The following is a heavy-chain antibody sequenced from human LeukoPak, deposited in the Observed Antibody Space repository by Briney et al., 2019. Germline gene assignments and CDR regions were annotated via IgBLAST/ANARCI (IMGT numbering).Heavy chain of an antibody. CDR2: IYPGDSDT. D-gene: IGHD5-24*01. J-gene: IGHJ4*02. Sequence: GESLKICCKGSGYSFTSYWIGWVRQMPGKGLEWMGIIYPGDSDTRYSPSFQGQVTISADKSISTAYLQWSSLKASDTAVYYCARHRFSLPVKRWLQEPYYFDYWGQGTLVTVSS. CDR1: GYSFTSYW. CDR3: ARHRFSLPVKRWLQEPYYFDY. V-gene: IGHV5-51*01.